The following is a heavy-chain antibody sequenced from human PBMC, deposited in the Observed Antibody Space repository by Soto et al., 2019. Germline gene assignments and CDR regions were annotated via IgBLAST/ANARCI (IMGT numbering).Heavy chain of an antibody. V-gene: IGHV1-18*01. CDR2: ISAYNGNT. CDR3: AGAWYDYGDYEGFR. J-gene: IGHJ4*02. CDR1: GYTFTSYG. Sequence: ASVKVSCKASGYTFTSYGISWVRQAPGQGLEWMGWISAYNGNTNYAQKLQGRVTMTTDTSTSTAYMELRSLRSDDTAVYYCAGAWYDYGDYEGFRWGQGTLVTVSS. D-gene: IGHD4-17*01.